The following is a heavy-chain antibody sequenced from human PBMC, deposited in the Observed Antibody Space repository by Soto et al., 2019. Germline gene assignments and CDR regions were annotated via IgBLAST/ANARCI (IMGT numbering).Heavy chain of an antibody. J-gene: IGHJ4*02. Sequence: QVQLQQWGAGLLKPSETLSLTCAVYGGSFSGYYWSWIRQPPGKGLEWIGEINHSGSTNYNPSLKSRVTISVDTSKNQFSPKLSSVTAADTAVYYCARERVIMITFGGVIVKGPFDYWGQGTLVTVSS. CDR1: GGSFSGYY. V-gene: IGHV4-34*01. CDR2: INHSGST. D-gene: IGHD3-16*02. CDR3: ARERVIMITFGGVIVKGPFDY.